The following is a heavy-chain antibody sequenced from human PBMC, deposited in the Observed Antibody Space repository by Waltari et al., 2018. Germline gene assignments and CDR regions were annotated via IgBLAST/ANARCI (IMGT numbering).Heavy chain of an antibody. V-gene: IGHV3-23*01. CDR2: ISGSGTMT. CDR3: AKTGTEYYDILTGSPYLDY. CDR1: GVPFRKYA. J-gene: IGHJ4*02. D-gene: IGHD3-9*01. Sequence: EVRLLASGGALVQRGGYLSLSCEVSGVPFRKYAMPWVRQAPGKGLEWVSSISGSGTMTYYADSVKGRFTISRDNSKNTLYLQVRSLRVEDTALYFCAKTGTEYYDILTGSPYLDYWGQGAPVTVSS.